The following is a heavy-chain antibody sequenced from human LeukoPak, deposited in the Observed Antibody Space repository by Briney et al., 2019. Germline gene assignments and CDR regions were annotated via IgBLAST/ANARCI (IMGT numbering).Heavy chain of an antibody. CDR1: GGSFSGYY. J-gene: IGHJ4*02. Sequence: SETLSHTCAVYGGSFSGYYWSWIRQPPGKGLESIGEINHSGSTNYNPSLKSRVTISVDTSKNQFSLKLSSVTAADTAVYYCARGNRPPRNSGWSYWGQGTLVTVSS. CDR2: INHSGST. D-gene: IGHD6-19*01. CDR3: ARGNRPPRNSGWSY. V-gene: IGHV4-34*01.